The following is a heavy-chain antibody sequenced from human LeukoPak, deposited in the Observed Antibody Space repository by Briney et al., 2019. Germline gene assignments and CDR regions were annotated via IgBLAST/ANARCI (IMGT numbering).Heavy chain of an antibody. V-gene: IGHV3-23*01. CDR1: GFTFTNNA. D-gene: IGHD2-15*01. CDR3: GRGHRFCSRGNCNSPVDY. CDR2: IGGGDVEI. J-gene: IGHJ4*02. Sequence: PGGSLRLSCAMSGFTFTNNAMTWVRQAPGKGLEWVSTIGGGDVEIHYADSVKGRFTISRDNSKNTLYLQMNSLRAEDTAVYYRGRGHRFCSRGNCNSPVDYWGQGTLVTVSS.